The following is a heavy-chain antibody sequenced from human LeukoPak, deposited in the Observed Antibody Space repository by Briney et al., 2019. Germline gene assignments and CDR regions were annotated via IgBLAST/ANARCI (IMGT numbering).Heavy chain of an antibody. J-gene: IGHJ6*03. V-gene: IGHV4-59*01. D-gene: IGHD6-13*01. CDR3: ARVSSSSWYPYYYYMDV. CDR1: GGSISSYY. Sequence: SETLSLTCTVSGGSISSYYWSWIRQPPGKGLEWIGYIYYSGSTNYNPSLKSRVIISVDTSKNQFSLKLSSVTAADTAVYYCARVSSSSWYPYYYYMDVWGKGTTVTISS. CDR2: IYYSGST.